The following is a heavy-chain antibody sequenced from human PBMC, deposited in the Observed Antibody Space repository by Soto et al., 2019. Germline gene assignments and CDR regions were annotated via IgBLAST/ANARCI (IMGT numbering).Heavy chain of an antibody. Sequence: GGSLRLSCAASGFTVSSNYMSWVRQAPGKGLEWVSVIYSGGSTYYADSVKGRFTISRDNSKNTLYLQMNSLRAEDTAVYYCARDGYYSSGWYSTDYYYGMDVWGQGTTVTVSS. CDR3: ARDGYYSSGWYSTDYYYGMDV. V-gene: IGHV3-53*01. CDR2: IYSGGST. D-gene: IGHD6-19*01. CDR1: GFTVSSNY. J-gene: IGHJ6*02.